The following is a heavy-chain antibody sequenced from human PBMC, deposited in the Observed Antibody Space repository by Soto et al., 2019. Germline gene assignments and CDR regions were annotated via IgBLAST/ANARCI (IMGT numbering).Heavy chain of an antibody. Sequence: EVQLLESGGDLVQPGGSLRLSCAASGFTFITYAMSCVRQAPGKGLEWVSAIANSGGSTFYTDSVRGRFTTSRDNSKNTLSLQMKSLRAEDTAVSYCARRRSASGRGWDYWGQGTLVTVSS. CDR3: ARRRSASGRGWDY. CDR1: GFTFITYA. D-gene: IGHD6-13*01. V-gene: IGHV3-23*01. J-gene: IGHJ4*02. CDR2: IANSGGST.